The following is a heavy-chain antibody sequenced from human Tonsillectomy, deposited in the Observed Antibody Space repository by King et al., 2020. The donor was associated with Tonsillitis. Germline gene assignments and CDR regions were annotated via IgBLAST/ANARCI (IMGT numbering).Heavy chain of an antibody. CDR3: ARQKQSAGSFDY. D-gene: IGHD3-10*01. CDR2: IYYSGST. V-gene: IGHV4-39*01. Sequence: LQLQESGPGLVKPSETLSLTCTVPGGSISSNSYYWGWIRQPPGKGLEWIGSIYYSGSTFYNPSLNSRVTISVATSKNQFSLKLRSVTAADTAVYYCARQKQSAGSFDYWGQGTLVTVSS. J-gene: IGHJ4*02. CDR1: GGSISSNSYY.